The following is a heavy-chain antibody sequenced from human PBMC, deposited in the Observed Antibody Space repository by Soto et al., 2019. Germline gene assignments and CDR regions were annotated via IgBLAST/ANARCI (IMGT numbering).Heavy chain of an antibody. CDR2: ISAYNGNT. CDR1: GYTFISYG. V-gene: IGHV1-18*01. D-gene: IGHD3-22*01. Sequence: QAQLVQSGAEVKKPGASVKVSCKPSGYTFISYGISWVRQAPGQGLEWMGWISAYNGNTNYAQKLQGRVTMTTDTSTSTAYMELRSLRSDDTAVYYCARVHYDSSGYYSLRWDFWGQGTLVTVSS. J-gene: IGHJ4*02. CDR3: ARVHYDSSGYYSLRWDF.